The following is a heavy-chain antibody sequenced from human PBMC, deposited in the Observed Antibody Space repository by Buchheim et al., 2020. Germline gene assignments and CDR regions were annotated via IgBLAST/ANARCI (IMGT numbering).Heavy chain of an antibody. CDR3: AKVEVLLWFGEYSTGGTDV. V-gene: IGHV3-23*01. CDR2: ISGSGGST. J-gene: IGHJ6*02. D-gene: IGHD3-10*01. Sequence: EVQLLESGGGLVQPGGSLRLSCAASGFTFSSYAMSWVRQAPGKGLEWVSAISGSGGSTYYADSVKGRFTISRDNSKNTLYLQMNSLRAEDTAVYYCAKVEVLLWFGEYSTGGTDVWGQGTT. CDR1: GFTFSSYA.